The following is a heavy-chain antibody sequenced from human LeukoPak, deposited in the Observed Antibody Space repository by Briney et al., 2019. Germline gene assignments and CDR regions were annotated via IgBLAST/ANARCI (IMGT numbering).Heavy chain of an antibody. CDR3: ARDLSATARAYDY. J-gene: IGHJ4*02. D-gene: IGHD2-15*01. CDR1: GFILSDYN. Sequence: PGGSLRLSCAASGFILSDYNMNWVRQAPGKGLEWVSFITISGTYITYADSVKGRFSISRDNAKNSLYLQMNSLRAEGTADCARDLSATARAYDYWGQGTLVTVSS. CDR2: ITISGTYI. V-gene: IGHV3-21*01.